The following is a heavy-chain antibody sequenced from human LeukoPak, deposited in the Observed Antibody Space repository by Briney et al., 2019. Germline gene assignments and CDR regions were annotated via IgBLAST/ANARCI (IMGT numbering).Heavy chain of an antibody. V-gene: IGHV3-11*05. CDR3: ARAPGGYDLAFDP. J-gene: IGHJ5*02. Sequence: GGSLRLSCAASGFTFSDYYMSWIRQAPGKGLEWVSYISSSSSYTNYADSVKGRFTISRDNAKNSLYLQMDSLRAEDTAVYYCARAPGGYDLAFDPWGQGTLVTVSS. CDR1: GFTFSDYY. D-gene: IGHD5-12*01. CDR2: ISSSSSYT.